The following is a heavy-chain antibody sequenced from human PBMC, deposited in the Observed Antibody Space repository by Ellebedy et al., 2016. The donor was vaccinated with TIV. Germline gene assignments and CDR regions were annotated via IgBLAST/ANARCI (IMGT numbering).Heavy chain of an antibody. J-gene: IGHJ4*02. Sequence: SVKVSCKASGGPFSSSAISWVRQAPGQGLEWMGGIIPIVGLTNYAQNFQGRVTITADMSTSTVYMELSSLRSEDTAVYYCASAPSTSWYNPHFDYWGQGTLVTVSS. D-gene: IGHD6-13*01. CDR2: IIPIVGLT. V-gene: IGHV1-69*10. CDR3: ASAPSTSWYNPHFDY. CDR1: GGPFSSSA.